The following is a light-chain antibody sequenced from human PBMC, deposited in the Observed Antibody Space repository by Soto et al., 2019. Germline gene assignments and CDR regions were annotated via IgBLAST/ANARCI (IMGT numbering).Light chain of an antibody. CDR3: SSYTRNTTHVV. V-gene: IGLV2-14*01. CDR1: SSDVGGYKY. Sequence: QSALTQPASVSGSPGQSITISCTGTSSDVGGYKYVSWYQHHPDKAPKLIIHEVTKRPSGVSNRFSGSKSGNTASLTISGVQAEDEGDYYCSSYTRNTTHVVFGGGTKLTVL. CDR2: EVT. J-gene: IGLJ2*01.